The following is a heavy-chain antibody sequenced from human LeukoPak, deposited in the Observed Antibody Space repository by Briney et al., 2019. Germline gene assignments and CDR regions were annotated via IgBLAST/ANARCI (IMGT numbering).Heavy chain of an antibody. Sequence: PGRSLRLSCAASGFTFSSYAMHWDRQAPGKGLEWVAVISYDGSNKYYADSVKGRFTISRDNSKNTLYLQMNSLRAEDTAVYYCARAPDGYYFDYWGQGTLVTVSS. J-gene: IGHJ4*02. D-gene: IGHD5-24*01. CDR3: ARAPDGYYFDY. CDR1: GFTFSSYA. V-gene: IGHV3-30-3*01. CDR2: ISYDGSNK.